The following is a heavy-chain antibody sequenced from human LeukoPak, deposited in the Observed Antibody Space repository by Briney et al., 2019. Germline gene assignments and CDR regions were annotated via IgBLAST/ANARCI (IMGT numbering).Heavy chain of an antibody. Sequence: SVKVSFTASGGTFSSYAISWVRQPPAQGLEWMGGIIPIFGTANYAQKFQGRVTITADESTSTAYMELSSLRSEDTAVYYCATNRYSYYYYGMDVWGKGTTVTVSS. D-gene: IGHD5-18*01. CDR1: GGTFSSYA. J-gene: IGHJ6*04. CDR2: IIPIFGTA. CDR3: ATNRYSYYYYGMDV. V-gene: IGHV1-69*13.